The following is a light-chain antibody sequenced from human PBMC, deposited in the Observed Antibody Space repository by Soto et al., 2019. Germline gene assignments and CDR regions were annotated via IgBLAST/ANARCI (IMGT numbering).Light chain of an antibody. J-gene: IGKJ1*01. CDR1: QSVTNY. V-gene: IGKV3-11*01. CDR2: DAS. Sequence: IFLTQSPDTLSLSPGERATLTCRASQSVTNYIAWYQQRPGQAPRLLIYDASNRATGVPARFSGSRSGTDFTLTISDLEPADFGLYYRQQRLHWHPGFGHGTKVEIX. CDR3: QQRLHWHPG.